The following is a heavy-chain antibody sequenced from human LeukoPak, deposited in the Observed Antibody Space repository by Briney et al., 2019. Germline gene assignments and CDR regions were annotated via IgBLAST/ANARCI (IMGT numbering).Heavy chain of an antibody. J-gene: IGHJ4*02. CDR3: ARHLTASNFPFDY. V-gene: IGHV4-59*08. D-gene: IGHD2-21*02. Sequence: PSETLSLTCTVSGGSISSYYWSWIRQPPGKGLEWIGYIYYSGSTSYNPSLKSRVTISVDTSKNQFSLKLNSVTAADTAVYYCARHLTASNFPFDYWGQGTLVTASS. CDR2: IYYSGST. CDR1: GGSISSYY.